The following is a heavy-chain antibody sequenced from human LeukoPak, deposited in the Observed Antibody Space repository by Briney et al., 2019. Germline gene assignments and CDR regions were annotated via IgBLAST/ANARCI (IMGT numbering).Heavy chain of an antibody. CDR2: ISRKAHGGTT. CDR1: GFTFGDYA. CDR3: TRVTYYYDNSGYFHFDS. D-gene: IGHD3-22*01. V-gene: IGHV3-49*04. Sequence: PGGSLRLSCTTSGFTFGDYAMSWVRQAPGKGLEWVSFISRKAHGGTTEYAAAVKGRFSSSRDDSKSIAYLQMNSLKTEDTAVYFCTRVTYYYDNSGYFHFDSWGQGSLVTVSS. J-gene: IGHJ4*02.